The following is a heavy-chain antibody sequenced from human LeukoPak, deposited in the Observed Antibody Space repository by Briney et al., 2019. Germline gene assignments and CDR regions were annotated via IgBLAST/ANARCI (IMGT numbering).Heavy chain of an antibody. J-gene: IGHJ4*02. V-gene: IGHV3-23*01. CDR1: GFTFSSYG. D-gene: IGHD2-2*01. CDR2: ISGSGGST. Sequence: GGSLRLSCAASGFTFSSYGMSWVRQAPGKGLEWVSAISGSGGSTSYAQKFQGRVTMTRDTSTSTVYMELSSLRSEDTAVYYCARGVREGYFDYWGQGTLVTVSS. CDR3: ARGVREGYFDY.